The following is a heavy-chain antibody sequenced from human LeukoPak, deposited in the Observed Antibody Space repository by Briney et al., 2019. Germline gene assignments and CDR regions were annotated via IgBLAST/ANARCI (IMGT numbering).Heavy chain of an antibody. D-gene: IGHD6-6*01. CDR1: GGSISAYY. CDR3: ARFGTSSSRFFDQ. Sequence: KPSEALSLTCTVSGGSISAYYWSWIRQPPGKGLEWIGYIHYSGTTNYYPSLKSRVTIALDTSKNQFSLKLNSVTAADTAVYYCARFGTSSSRFFDQWGQGTLVTVSS. V-gene: IGHV4-59*01. J-gene: IGHJ4*02. CDR2: IHYSGTT.